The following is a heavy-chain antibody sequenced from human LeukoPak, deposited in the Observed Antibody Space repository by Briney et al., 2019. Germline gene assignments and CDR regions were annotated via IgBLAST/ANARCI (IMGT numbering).Heavy chain of an antibody. Sequence: EASVKVSCKASGFTFTSFAMQWVRQARGQRLEWIGWIVVGSGNTNYAQKFQERVTITRDMSTSTAYMELSSLRSEDTAVYYSAGGLACCGGDCYGYWGQGTLVTVSS. V-gene: IGHV1-58*02. J-gene: IGHJ4*02. D-gene: IGHD2-21*02. CDR2: IVVGSGNT. CDR3: AGGLACCGGDCYGY. CDR1: GFTFTSFA.